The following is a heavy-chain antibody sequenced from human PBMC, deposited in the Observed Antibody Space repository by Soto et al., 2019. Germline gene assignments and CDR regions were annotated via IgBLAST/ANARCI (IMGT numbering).Heavy chain of an antibody. CDR1: GFTFSSYA. CDR3: AKGPRKNWDCDY. V-gene: IGHV3-23*01. J-gene: IGHJ4*02. CDR2: ISGSGGTA. D-gene: IGHD1-7*01. Sequence: EVQLLESGGGSVQPGGSLRLSCAASGFTFSSYAMHWVRRPPGKGLEWVSSISGSGGTACYADSVKGRFSISRDNLVNTLYLQINRLRAEHTAVYYCAKGPRKNWDCDYCGQSTVVTV.